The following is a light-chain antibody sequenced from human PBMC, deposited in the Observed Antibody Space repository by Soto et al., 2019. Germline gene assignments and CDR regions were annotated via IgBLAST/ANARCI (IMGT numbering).Light chain of an antibody. CDR2: KAS. V-gene: IGKV1-5*03. J-gene: IGKJ1*01. CDR3: QQYNSYRRT. CDR1: QSISDR. Sequence: DFLMTQSPSTLSASVGDRVTITCRASQSISDRLAWYQQKPGNAPKLLIYKASSLQSGVPSRFSGSGSGTEFTLTIISLQPDDFAMYYCQQYNSYRRTFGQGTKVEIK.